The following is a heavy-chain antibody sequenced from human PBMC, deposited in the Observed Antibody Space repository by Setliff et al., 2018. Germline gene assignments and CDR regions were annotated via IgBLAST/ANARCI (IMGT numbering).Heavy chain of an antibody. CDR1: GGSFSDHF. J-gene: IGHJ3*01. CDR2: INHSGST. V-gene: IGHV4-34*01. D-gene: IGHD3-10*01. CDR3: ARVPHIWFGDLVTFDDAFDV. Sequence: PSETLSLTCTVYGGSFSDHFWSWIRQPPGKGLEWIGEINHSGSTNYNPSLKSRVTISVDASKNQFSLKLTSVTAADTAVYFCARVPHIWFGDLVTFDDAFDVWGQGTMGTVSS.